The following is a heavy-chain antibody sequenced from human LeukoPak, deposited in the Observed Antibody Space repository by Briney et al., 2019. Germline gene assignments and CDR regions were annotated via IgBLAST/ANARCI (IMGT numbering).Heavy chain of an antibody. J-gene: IGHJ4*02. CDR1: GYRFTSYW. CDR2: IYPGDSDT. CDR3: ARISVVRGVIGYFDY. D-gene: IGHD3-10*01. V-gene: IGHV5-51*01. Sequence: GESLKISCKGSGYRFTSYWIGWVRQMPGKGLEWMGIIYPGDSDTRYSPSFQGQVTISADKSISTAYLQWSSLKASDTAMYYCARISVVRGVIGYFDYWGQGTLVTVSS.